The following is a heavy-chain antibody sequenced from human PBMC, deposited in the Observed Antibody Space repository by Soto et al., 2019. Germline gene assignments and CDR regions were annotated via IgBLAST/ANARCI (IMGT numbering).Heavy chain of an antibody. J-gene: IGHJ4*02. CDR2: INSDGTYT. Sequence: EVQLVESGGGLVQPGGSLRLSCAASGFTFSGYWMHWVRQAPGKGLTWVSRINSDGTYTSSADSVRGRFTISRDDARNTLYVQMNSLRIEDTAVYYCTRALDGMIPTAYWGQGTLVTVSS. CDR1: GFTFSGYW. V-gene: IGHV3-74*01. D-gene: IGHD3-22*01. CDR3: TRALDGMIPTAY.